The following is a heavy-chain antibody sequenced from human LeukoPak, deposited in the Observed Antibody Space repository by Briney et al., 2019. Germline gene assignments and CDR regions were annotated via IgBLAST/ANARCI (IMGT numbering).Heavy chain of an antibody. CDR2: ISSSGSTI. D-gene: IGHD3-9*01. CDR1: GFTFSSYE. Sequence: PGGSLRLSCAASGFTFSSYEMNWVRQPPGKGLEWVSYISSSGSTIYYADSVKGRFTISRDNDKNSLYLQMNSLRAEDTAVYYCARETPYDILTGYYNYYYYYGMDVWGKGTTVTVSS. J-gene: IGHJ6*04. V-gene: IGHV3-48*03. CDR3: ARETPYDILTGYYNYYYYYGMDV.